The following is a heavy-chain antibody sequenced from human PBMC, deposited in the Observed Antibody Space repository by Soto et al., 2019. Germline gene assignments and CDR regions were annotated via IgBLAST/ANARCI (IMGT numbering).Heavy chain of an antibody. CDR1: GGTLNTYT. Sequence: QLPLVQSGAAVKKPGSSVKVSCKASGGTLNTYTISWVRQAPGQGLEWMGSILPFLGRTNYAKKFQGRVTITADQSTSTMELSGLRSEDTALYFCARDVTAMEALYHYDTWGQGTLVTVSS. J-gene: IGHJ5*02. CDR3: ARDVTAMEALYHYDT. CDR2: ILPFLGRT. D-gene: IGHD5-18*01. V-gene: IGHV1-69*08.